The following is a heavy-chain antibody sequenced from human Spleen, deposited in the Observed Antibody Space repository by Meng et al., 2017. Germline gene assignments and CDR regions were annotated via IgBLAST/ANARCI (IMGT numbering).Heavy chain of an antibody. CDR3: ARDADWVIFDH. V-gene: IGHV3-20*04. CDR1: GFSFDDYG. CDR2: INWNGGST. Sequence: GESLKISCAASGFSFDDYGMSWVRQAPGKGLEWVSGINWNGGSTTYADSVKGRFTISRDDAKNTVYLQMNSLRAENTAVYYCARDADWVIFDHWGQGALVTVSS. J-gene: IGHJ4*02. D-gene: IGHD3-9*01.